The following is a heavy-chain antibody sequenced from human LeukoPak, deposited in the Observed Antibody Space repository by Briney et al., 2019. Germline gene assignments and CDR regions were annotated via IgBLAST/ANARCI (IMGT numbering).Heavy chain of an antibody. Sequence: GASVNVSFTASGYSFRDFYLHWVRQAPGQGLQWMGWIDPNSGGTNYGQKFQGRVTLTRDTSINTAYLELTSLRSDDTAVYYCARDRIAISQWFGDFLKYYGMDVWGLGTTVSVSS. CDR3: ARDRIAISQWFGDFLKYYGMDV. CDR2: IDPNSGGT. D-gene: IGHD3-10*01. V-gene: IGHV1-2*02. J-gene: IGHJ6*02. CDR1: GYSFRDFY.